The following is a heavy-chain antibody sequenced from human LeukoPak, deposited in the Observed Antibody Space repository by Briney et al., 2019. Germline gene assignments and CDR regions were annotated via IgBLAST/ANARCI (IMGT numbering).Heavy chain of an antibody. J-gene: IGHJ4*02. CDR3: AREPRLAVY. D-gene: IGHD6-19*01. V-gene: IGHV3-11*01. Sequence: GGSLRLSCAVSGFPFTNYWMSWVRQAPGRGLEFISYISGSGNSIVYADSVKGRFTISRDNAKNSLYLQMNSLRDEDTAVYYCAREPRLAVYWGQGTLVTVSS. CDR1: GFPFTNYW. CDR2: ISGSGNSI.